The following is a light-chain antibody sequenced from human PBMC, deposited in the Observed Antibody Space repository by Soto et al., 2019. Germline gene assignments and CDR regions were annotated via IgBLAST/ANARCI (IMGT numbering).Light chain of an antibody. V-gene: IGLV1-40*01. CDR3: HSYDSILIAG. CDR1: SSNIGAGYD. J-gene: IGLJ1*01. Sequence: QFVLTQPPSVSGAPGQRVTISCTGSSSNIGAGYDVHWYQQLPGTAPKLLIYGNSNRPSGVPDRFSGSKSGTSASLAITGLQAEVVADYSCHSYDSILIAGFGXGTIVTV. CDR2: GNS.